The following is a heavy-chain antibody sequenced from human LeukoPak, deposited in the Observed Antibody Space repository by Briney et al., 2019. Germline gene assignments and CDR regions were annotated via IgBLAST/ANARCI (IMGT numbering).Heavy chain of an antibody. CDR2: INPSGGST. D-gene: IGHD3-22*01. CDR3: ARSWSRGYYFEF. J-gene: IGHJ4*02. V-gene: IGHV1-46*01. Sequence: GASVKVSCRASAYTFTNYYMHWVRQAPGQGLEWMGRINPSGGSTSYAQRFQGRVTMTRDTSTSTVYMEVTSLRSEDTAVYYCARSWSRGYYFEFWGQGTLVTVSS. CDR1: AYTFTNYY.